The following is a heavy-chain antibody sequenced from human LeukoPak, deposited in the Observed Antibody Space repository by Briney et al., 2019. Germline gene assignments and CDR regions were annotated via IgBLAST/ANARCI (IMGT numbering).Heavy chain of an antibody. J-gene: IGHJ4*02. Sequence: ASVKVSCKTSGYTFTAYYMYWLRQAPGQGLECMGWIYPNSGATGYAQNFQDRVTMTRDTSVSTIYMELSRLRSDDTAVYYCARDGVSTTPDFDYWGQGTLVTVSS. CDR2: IYPNSGAT. CDR1: GYTFTAYY. D-gene: IGHD2-8*01. V-gene: IGHV1-2*02. CDR3: ARDGVSTTPDFDY.